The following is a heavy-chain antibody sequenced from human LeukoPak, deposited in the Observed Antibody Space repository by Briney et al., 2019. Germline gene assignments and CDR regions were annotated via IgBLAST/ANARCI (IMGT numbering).Heavy chain of an antibody. CDR2: ICYSGST. V-gene: IGHV4-59*08. D-gene: IGHD6-13*01. J-gene: IGHJ4*02. CDR3: ARRSYSSSRGYYFDY. Sequence: SETLSLTCTVSGGSLSSYYWSWIRQPPGKGLEWIGYICYSGSTNYNPSLKSRVTISVDTSKNQFSLKLSSVTAADTAVYYCARRSYSSSRGYYFDYWGQGTLVTVSS. CDR1: GGSLSSYY.